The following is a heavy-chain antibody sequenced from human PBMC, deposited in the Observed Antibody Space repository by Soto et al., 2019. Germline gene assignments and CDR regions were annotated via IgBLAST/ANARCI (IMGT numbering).Heavy chain of an antibody. J-gene: IGHJ4*02. CDR3: ARGRIQLWYPFDD. CDR1: GGSLSRYY. D-gene: IGHD5-18*01. V-gene: IGHV4-59*01. Sequence: SETLSLTCTVSGGSLSRYYWRWIRQPPGQGLEWIGYIYYSGSTNYNPSLKSRVTISVDTSKNQFSLKLSSVTAADTAVYYCARGRIQLWYPFDDWGQGTLVPVSS. CDR2: IYYSGST.